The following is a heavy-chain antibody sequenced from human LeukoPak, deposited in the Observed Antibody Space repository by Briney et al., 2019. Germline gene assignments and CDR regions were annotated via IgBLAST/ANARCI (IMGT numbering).Heavy chain of an antibody. CDR1: GGFFSGYY. CDR2: INHSGST. J-gene: IGHJ4*02. D-gene: IGHD1-7*01. CDR3: ARGGPITGPTTRAFYY. V-gene: IGHV4-34*01. Sequence: SETLSLTCVGYGGFFSGYYWSWIRQPPGKGLEWIGEINHSGSTNYNPSLKSRVTISVDTSKNQFSLKLSSVTAADTAVYYCARGGPITGPTTRAFYYWGPRTLVTASS.